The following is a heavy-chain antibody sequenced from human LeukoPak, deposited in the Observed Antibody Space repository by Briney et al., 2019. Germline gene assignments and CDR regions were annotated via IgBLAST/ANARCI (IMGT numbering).Heavy chain of an antibody. CDR3: ANSLYPGIAVAGTGCY. CDR1: GFTFSSYW. CDR2: IKQDGSEK. V-gene: IGHV3-7*01. J-gene: IGHJ4*02. Sequence: GSLILSCAASGFTFSSYWMSWVRQAPGKGLEWVANIKQDGSEKSYVDSVKGRFTISRDNSKNTLYLQMNSLRAEDTAVYYCANSLYPGIAVAGTGCYWGQGTLVTVSS. D-gene: IGHD6-19*01.